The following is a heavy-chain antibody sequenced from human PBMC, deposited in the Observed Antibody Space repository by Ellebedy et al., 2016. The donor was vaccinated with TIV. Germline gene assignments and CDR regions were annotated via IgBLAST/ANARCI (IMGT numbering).Heavy chain of an antibody. CDR3: ARRGSYGDYAVQINNWFDS. J-gene: IGHJ5*01. Sequence: GESLKISCAASGFSFRSYWMSWVRQVPGKGLEWVANIRDDSEKYYVDSVKGRFTISSDNSKNSLYLQMHSLRVEETSVDYCARRGSYGDYAVQINNWFDSWGQGTLVTVSS. CDR1: GFSFRSYW. D-gene: IGHD4-17*01. V-gene: IGHV3-7*01. CDR2: IRDDSEK.